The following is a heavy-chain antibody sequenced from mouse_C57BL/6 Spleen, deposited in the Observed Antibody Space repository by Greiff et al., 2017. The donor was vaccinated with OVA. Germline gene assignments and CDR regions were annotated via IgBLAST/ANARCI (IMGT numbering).Heavy chain of an antibody. CDR2: IWSDGST. CDR1: GFSLTSYG. V-gene: IGHV2-6-1*01. Sequence: VKVVESGPGLVAPSQSLSITCTVSGFSLTSYGVHWVRQPPGKGLEWLVVIWSDGSTTYNSALKSRLSISKDNSKSQVFLKMNSLQTDDTAMYYCARHGYDGYYFDYWGQGTTLTVSS. J-gene: IGHJ2*01. D-gene: IGHD2-3*01. CDR3: ARHGYDGYYFDY.